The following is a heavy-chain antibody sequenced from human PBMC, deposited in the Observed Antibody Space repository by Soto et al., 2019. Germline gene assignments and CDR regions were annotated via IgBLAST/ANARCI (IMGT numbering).Heavy chain of an antibody. CDR2: IPNDASYK. CDR3: VRDDIGDPNGFDI. V-gene: IGHV3-33*01. Sequence: QVQLVESGGGVVQPGRSLRLSCTPSGFTFSAYGMHWVRQAPGKGLEWVAVIPNDASYKYEADSVKGRFTISRDNSKNTLYLQMDSLRVEDTALYYRVRDDIGDPNGFDIWGQGTMVTVSS. D-gene: IGHD2-15*01. CDR1: GFTFSAYG. J-gene: IGHJ3*02.